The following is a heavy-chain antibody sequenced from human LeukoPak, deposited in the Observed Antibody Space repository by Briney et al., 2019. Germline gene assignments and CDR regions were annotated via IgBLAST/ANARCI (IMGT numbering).Heavy chain of an antibody. V-gene: IGHV4-59*01. CDR1: GGSISSYY. CDR3: ARVEAYYYMDV. Sequence: SETLSLTCTVSGGSISSYYWSWIRQPPGKGLEWIGYIYYSGSTNYNPSLKSRVTVSVDTSKNQFSLKLSSVTAADTAVYYCARVEAYYYMDVWGKGTTVTISS. D-gene: IGHD3-3*01. J-gene: IGHJ6*03. CDR2: IYYSGST.